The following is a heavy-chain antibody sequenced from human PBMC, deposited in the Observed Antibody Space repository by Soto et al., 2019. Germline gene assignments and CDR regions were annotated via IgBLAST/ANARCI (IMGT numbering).Heavy chain of an antibody. CDR3: ARGLLVRAVRVANWFDP. CDR1: GGSFSGYY. CDR2: INHSGST. D-gene: IGHD3-10*01. J-gene: IGHJ5*02. Sequence: QVQLQQWGAGLLKPSETLSLTCAVYGGSFSGYYWSWIRQPPGKGLEWIGEINHSGSTNYNPSLTSPVPISVDTSQYQFSLTLRSVTAADTALYYCARGLLVRAVRVANWFDPWGQRTLVTVSS. V-gene: IGHV4-34*01.